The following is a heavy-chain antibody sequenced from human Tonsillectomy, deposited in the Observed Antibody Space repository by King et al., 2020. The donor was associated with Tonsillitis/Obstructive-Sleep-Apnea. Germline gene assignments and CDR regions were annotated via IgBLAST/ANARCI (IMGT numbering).Heavy chain of an antibody. CDR3: ARDSMSHYYDSSGYYTFNY. D-gene: IGHD3-22*01. J-gene: IGHJ4*02. V-gene: IGHV1-18*01. Sequence: QLVQSGAEVKKPGASVKVSCKASGYTFTNYGISWVRQAPGQGLEWMAWISAHNGHTNYAQKLQGRVTMTTDTSTSTAYMEQRSLRSDDTAVYYCARDSMSHYYDSSGYYTFNYWGQGTLVTVSA. CDR2: ISAHNGHT. CDR1: GYTFTNYG.